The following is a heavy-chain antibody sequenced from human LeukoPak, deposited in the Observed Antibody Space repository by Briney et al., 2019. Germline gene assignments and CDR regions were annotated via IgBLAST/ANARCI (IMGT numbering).Heavy chain of an antibody. Sequence: PGGSLRLSCAASGFTFSSYAMSWVRQAPGKGLEWVSAISGSGGRTYYADSVKGRFTISRDNSKNTLYLQMNSLRAEDTAVYYCAKAGDYYDSSGYYLDYWGQGTLVTVSS. CDR3: AKAGDYYDSSGYYLDY. D-gene: IGHD3-22*01. V-gene: IGHV3-23*01. J-gene: IGHJ4*02. CDR2: ISGSGGRT. CDR1: GFTFSSYA.